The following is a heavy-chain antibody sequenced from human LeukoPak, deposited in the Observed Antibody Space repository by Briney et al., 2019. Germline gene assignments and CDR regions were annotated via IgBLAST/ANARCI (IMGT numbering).Heavy chain of an antibody. CDR2: ISGSGGST. D-gene: IGHD6-13*01. CDR3: AKNGGSSWPAYYFDY. Sequence: GGSLRLSCAASGFTFASYATSWVRQAPGKGLEWVSAISGSGGSTYYADSVKGRFTISRDNPKNTLYLQMNSLRVEDTAVYYYAKNGGSSWPAYYFDYWGQGTLVTVSS. V-gene: IGHV3-23*01. CDR1: GFTFASYA. J-gene: IGHJ4*02.